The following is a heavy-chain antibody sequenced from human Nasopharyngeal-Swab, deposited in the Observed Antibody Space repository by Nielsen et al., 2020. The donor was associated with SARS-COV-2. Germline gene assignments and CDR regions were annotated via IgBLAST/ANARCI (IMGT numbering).Heavy chain of an antibody. V-gene: IGHV4-34*01. Sequence: GSLRLSCAVYGGSFSGYYWSWIRKPPGKGLEWIGEINPIGSTTYNPSLKSLVTISVDTSKNQFSLKLSSVTAADTAVYYCARHLPGYVSSGYYYGFYFDYWGQGTLVTVSS. J-gene: IGHJ4*02. D-gene: IGHD3-22*01. CDR3: ARHLPGYVSSGYYYGFYFDY. CDR1: GGSFSGYY. CDR2: INPIGST.